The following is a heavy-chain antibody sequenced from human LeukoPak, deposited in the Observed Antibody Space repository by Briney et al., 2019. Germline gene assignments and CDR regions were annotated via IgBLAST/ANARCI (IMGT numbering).Heavy chain of an antibody. Sequence: PGGSLRLSCAASGFAFSGYWMSWVRQAPGKGLEWVTNINEDGSKKHYLDSVEGRFTIPRDNAKNSLYLQMNRLRAEDTAVYYCARGVLGVIPIDYWGQGTLVTVSS. V-gene: IGHV3-7*03. CDR2: INEDGSKK. CDR3: ARGVLGVIPIDY. J-gene: IGHJ4*02. D-gene: IGHD2-8*02. CDR1: GFAFSGYW.